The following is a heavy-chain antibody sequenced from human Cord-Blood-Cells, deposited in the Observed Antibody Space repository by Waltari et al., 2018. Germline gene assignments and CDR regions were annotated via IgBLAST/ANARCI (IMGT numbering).Heavy chain of an antibody. J-gene: IGHJ6*02. CDR2: INHSGRT. CDR3: ARGRDYGGNVCYGMDV. CDR1: GGSFSGYY. D-gene: IGHD4-17*01. V-gene: IGHV4-34*01. Sequence: QVQLQQWGAGLLKPSETLSLTCAVYGGSFSGYYWSWIRQPPGKGLEWIGEINHSGRTNYNPSLKSRVTISVDTSKNQFSLKLSSVTAADTAVYYCARGRDYGGNVCYGMDVWGQGTTVTVSS.